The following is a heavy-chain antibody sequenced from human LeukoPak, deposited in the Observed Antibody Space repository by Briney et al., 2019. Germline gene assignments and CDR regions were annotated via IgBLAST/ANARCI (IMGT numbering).Heavy chain of an antibody. V-gene: IGHV1-69*01. CDR3: ARGARGYSYDDAFDI. J-gene: IGHJ3*02. D-gene: IGHD5-18*01. CDR1: GGTFSSYA. Sequence: VASVKVSCKASGGTFSSYAISWVRQAPGQGLEWMGGIIPIFGTANYAQKFQGRVTITADVSTSTAYMELSSLRSEDTAVYYCARGARGYSYDDAFDIWGQGTMVTVSS. CDR2: IIPIFGTA.